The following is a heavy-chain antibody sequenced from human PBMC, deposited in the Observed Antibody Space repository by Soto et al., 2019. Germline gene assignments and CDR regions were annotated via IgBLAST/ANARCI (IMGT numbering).Heavy chain of an antibody. CDR3: ARVFDSLPVSGYYSY. Sequence: QVQLVQSGAEVKKPGSSVKVSCKASGGTFSSYAISWVRQAPGQGLEWMGGIIPIFGTANYAQKFQGRVTITADKSTSTAYMELSSLRSEDTAVYYCARVFDSLPVSGYYSYWGPGTLVTVSS. CDR1: GGTFSSYA. V-gene: IGHV1-69*06. CDR2: IIPIFGTA. D-gene: IGHD3-22*01. J-gene: IGHJ4*02.